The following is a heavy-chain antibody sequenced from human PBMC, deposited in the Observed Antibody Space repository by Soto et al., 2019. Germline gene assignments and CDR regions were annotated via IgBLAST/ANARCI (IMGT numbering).Heavy chain of an antibody. Sequence: SETLSLTCAVSGGSITIHYWSWIRQPPGKGLEWIGYIYYSGSTYYNPSLKSRLNISLDTSKKQFSLNLSSVTAADTAMYYCAGGTNYYDRSGLNWFDPWGQGTQVTV. V-gene: IGHV4-59*11. CDR2: IYYSGST. J-gene: IGHJ5*02. CDR3: AGGTNYYDRSGLNWFDP. CDR1: GGSITIHY. D-gene: IGHD3-22*01.